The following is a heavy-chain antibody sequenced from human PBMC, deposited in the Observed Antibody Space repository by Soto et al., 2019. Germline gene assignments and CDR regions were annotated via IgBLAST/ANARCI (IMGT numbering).Heavy chain of an antibody. CDR2: IYYSGST. CDR1: GGSVSSGSDY. Sequence: PSEILSLTCTVSGGSVSSGSDYWSWIRQPPGKGLEWIGYIYYSGSTNYNPSLKSRVTISVDTSKNQFSLKLSSVTAADTAVYYCARDSGYYDSSGYYDSWGQGTLVTVSS. V-gene: IGHV4-61*01. D-gene: IGHD3-22*01. J-gene: IGHJ4*02. CDR3: ARDSGYYDSSGYYDS.